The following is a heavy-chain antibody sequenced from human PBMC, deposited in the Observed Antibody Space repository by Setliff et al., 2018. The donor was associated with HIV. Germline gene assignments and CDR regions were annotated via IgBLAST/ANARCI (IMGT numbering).Heavy chain of an antibody. Sequence: ASVKVSCKASGYTFTGYYMHWVRQAPGQGLEWMGWINPNSGGTNYAQTFQGRVTMTRDTSISTAYMELSRLRSDDTAVYYCARVSGFGDKLGYWGQGTLVTVSA. CDR2: INPNSGGT. CDR3: ARVSGFGDKLGY. CDR1: GYTFTGYY. J-gene: IGHJ4*02. V-gene: IGHV1-2*02. D-gene: IGHD3-10*01.